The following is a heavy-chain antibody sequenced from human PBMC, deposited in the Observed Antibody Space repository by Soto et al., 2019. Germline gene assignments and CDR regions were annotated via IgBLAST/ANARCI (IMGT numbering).Heavy chain of an antibody. CDR1: GYTFTSYD. CDR3: ARAYSGSSLYYYYYGMDV. J-gene: IGHJ6*02. D-gene: IGHD1-26*01. CDR2: MNPNSGNT. V-gene: IGHV1-8*01. Sequence: QVQLVQSGAEVKKPGASVKVSCKASGYTFTSYDINWVRQATGQGLEWMGWMNPNSGNTGYAQKIQGRVTMTRNTSISTADMELSSLRSEDTAVYYCARAYSGSSLYYYYYGMDVWGQGTTVTVSS.